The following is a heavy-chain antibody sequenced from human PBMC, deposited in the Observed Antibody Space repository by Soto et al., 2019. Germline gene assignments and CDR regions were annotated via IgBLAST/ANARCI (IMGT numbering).Heavy chain of an antibody. CDR2: IYYSGST. CDR1: GGSISSYY. Sequence: SETLSLTCTVSGGSISSYYWSWIRQPPGKGLEWIGYIYYSGSTNYNPSLKSRVTISVDTSKNQFSLKLSSVTAADTAVYYCARAQYSGYDSNWFDPWGQGTLVTVSS. D-gene: IGHD5-12*01. CDR3: ARAQYSGYDSNWFDP. V-gene: IGHV4-59*01. J-gene: IGHJ5*02.